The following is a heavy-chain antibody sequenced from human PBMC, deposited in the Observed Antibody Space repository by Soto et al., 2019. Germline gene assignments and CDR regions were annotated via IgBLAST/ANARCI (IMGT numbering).Heavy chain of an antibody. CDR1: GYIFTTYG. CDR3: ARDRPPGSLYGMDA. J-gene: IGHJ6*02. CDR2: ISADSGYT. Sequence: QIQLVQFGGEVARPGASVTVSCEASGYIFTTYGLSWVRQTPAHGLEWMGWISADSGYTQYAQFFQGRVTMTRDTSRNTGYMTWRGLTSDDTGIYYCARDRPPGSLYGMDAWGQGTAVTVSS. V-gene: IGHV1-18*01.